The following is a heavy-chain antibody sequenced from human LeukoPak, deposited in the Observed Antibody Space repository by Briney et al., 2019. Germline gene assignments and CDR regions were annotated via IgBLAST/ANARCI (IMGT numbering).Heavy chain of an antibody. CDR2: INPNSGGT. D-gene: IGHD1-26*01. Sequence: GASVKVSCKASGYTFTGYYMHWVRQAPGQGLEWMGRINPNSGGTNYAQKFQGRVTMTRDTSISTAYMELSRLKSDDTAVYYCARLIGSYQRAYYFASWGQGTLVTVSS. CDR1: GYTFTGYY. V-gene: IGHV1-2*06. J-gene: IGHJ4*02. CDR3: ARLIGSYQRAYYFAS.